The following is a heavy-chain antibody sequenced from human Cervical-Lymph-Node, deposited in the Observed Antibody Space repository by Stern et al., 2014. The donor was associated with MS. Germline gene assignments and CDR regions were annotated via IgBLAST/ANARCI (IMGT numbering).Heavy chain of an antibody. Sequence: QLQLQESGPGLVKPSETLSLTCTVSGGSISNYYWSWIRQSPGKGLEWIGYISHSGRTNYNPSVKSRVTISADTSKNQFSLKLSSVTAADTAVYYCARDYGDYAYYGMDVWGQGTTVTVSS. V-gene: IGHV4-59*01. CDR3: ARDYGDYAYYGMDV. J-gene: IGHJ6*02. D-gene: IGHD4-17*01. CDR2: ISHSGRT. CDR1: GGSISNYY.